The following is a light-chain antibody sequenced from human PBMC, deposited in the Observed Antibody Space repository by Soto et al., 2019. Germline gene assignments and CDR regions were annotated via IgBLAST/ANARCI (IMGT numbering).Light chain of an antibody. Sequence: EIVMTQSPATLSVSPGERATLSCRASQSVSSNLAWYQQKPGQAPRLLIYGASTSATGIPARFSGSGSGTEFTLTISSLQSEDFAVYDCQQYNNWPRTFGQATKVELK. CDR3: QQYNNWPRT. CDR1: QSVSSN. CDR2: GAS. J-gene: IGKJ1*01. V-gene: IGKV3-15*01.